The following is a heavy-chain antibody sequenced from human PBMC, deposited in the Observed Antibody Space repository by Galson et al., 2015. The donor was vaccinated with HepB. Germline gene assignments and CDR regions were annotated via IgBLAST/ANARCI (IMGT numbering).Heavy chain of an antibody. D-gene: IGHD6-13*01. Sequence: SLRLSCAASGFTFSSYWMSWVRQAPGKGLEWVANIKQDGSEKYYVDSVKGRFTISRDNAKNTLYLQMNSLRAEDTAVYYCARDQRSSSWYGWYFDLWGRGTLVTVSS. CDR2: IKQDGSEK. CDR3: ARDQRSSSWYGWYFDL. J-gene: IGHJ2*01. V-gene: IGHV3-7*01. CDR1: GFTFSSYW.